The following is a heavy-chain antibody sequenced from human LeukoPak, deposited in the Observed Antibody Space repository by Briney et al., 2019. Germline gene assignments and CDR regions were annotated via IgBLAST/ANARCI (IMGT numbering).Heavy chain of an antibody. J-gene: IGHJ4*02. CDR3: GRDLIGTAASWDS. Sequence: GGSLRLSCAASGFIFSDYSLNWVRQAPGKGLEWVSSISSTSSYIYYADSVQGRFTISRDNSKNTLYPQMNSLRVEDTAVYYCGRDLIGTAASWDSWGQGTLVTVSS. V-gene: IGHV3-21*04. CDR1: GFIFSDYS. D-gene: IGHD6-25*01. CDR2: ISSTSSYI.